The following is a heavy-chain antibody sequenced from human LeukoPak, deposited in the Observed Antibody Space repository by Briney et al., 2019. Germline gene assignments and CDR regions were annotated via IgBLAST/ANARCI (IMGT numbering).Heavy chain of an antibody. Sequence: GGSLRLSCAASGFTFSSYAMHWVRQAPGKGLEWVAVISYDGSNKYYADSVKGRFTISRDNSKNTLYLQVNSLRAEDTAVYYCARDLPYYDFWSGRGWFDPWGQGTLVTVSS. CDR3: ARDLPYYDFWSGRGWFDP. CDR1: GFTFSSYA. CDR2: ISYDGSNK. J-gene: IGHJ5*02. V-gene: IGHV3-30*04. D-gene: IGHD3-3*01.